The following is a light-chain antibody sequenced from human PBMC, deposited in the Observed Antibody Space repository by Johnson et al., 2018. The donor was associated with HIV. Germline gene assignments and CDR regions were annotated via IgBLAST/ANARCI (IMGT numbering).Light chain of an antibody. V-gene: IGLV1-51*02. Sequence: QSVLTQPPSVSAAPGQKVTIFCSGSSSNIGNNYVSWYQQLPGTAPKLLIYENNKRPSGIPDRFSGSKSGTSATLGITGLQTGDEADYYCGTWDSSLSAGIYVFGTGTKVTVL. CDR1: SSNIGNNY. J-gene: IGLJ1*01. CDR2: ENN. CDR3: GTWDSSLSAGIYV.